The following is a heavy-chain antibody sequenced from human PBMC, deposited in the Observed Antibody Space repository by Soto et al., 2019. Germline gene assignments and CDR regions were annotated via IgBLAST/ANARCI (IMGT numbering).Heavy chain of an antibody. J-gene: IGHJ5*02. CDR3: ARGAAVAGGHNCFDP. CDR2: IIPIFGTA. D-gene: IGHD6-19*01. CDR1: GGTFSSYA. V-gene: IGHV1-69*13. Sequence: SVKVSCKASGGTFSSYAISWVRQAPGQGLEWMGGIIPIFGTANYAQKFQGRVTITADESTSTAYMELRSLRSDDTAVYYCARGAAVAGGHNCFDPWGQGTLVTVSS.